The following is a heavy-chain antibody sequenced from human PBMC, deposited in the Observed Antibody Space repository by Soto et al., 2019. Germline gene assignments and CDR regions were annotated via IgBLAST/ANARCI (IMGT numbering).Heavy chain of an antibody. V-gene: IGHV3-23*01. J-gene: IGHJ4*02. D-gene: IGHD3-3*01. Sequence: EVKLLESGGDLVQPGGSLRLSCAASGFTFSSYGMSWVRQAPGKGLEWVSGIVGGGDVTYYADSVKGRFTVSRDNSKNTLYLQMNSLRAEDTAIYYCASFGGDYWGQGTLVTVSS. CDR1: GFTFSSYG. CDR3: ASFGGDY. CDR2: IVGGGDVT.